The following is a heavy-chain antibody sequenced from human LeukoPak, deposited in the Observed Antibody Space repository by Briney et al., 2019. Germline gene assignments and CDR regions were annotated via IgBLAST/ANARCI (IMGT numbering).Heavy chain of an antibody. J-gene: IGHJ4*02. CDR2: ISYSGST. D-gene: IGHD1-26*01. V-gene: IGHV4-39*07. CDR1: GGSIGSSNYY. CDR3: VRGESGSISDS. Sequence: SETLSLTCTVSGGSIGSSNYYWGWIRQPPGEGLEWIASISYSGSTYYNPSVKSRVAISRDTSKNQFSLSLNSVTAADTAVYYCVRGESGSISDSWGQGTLVTVSS.